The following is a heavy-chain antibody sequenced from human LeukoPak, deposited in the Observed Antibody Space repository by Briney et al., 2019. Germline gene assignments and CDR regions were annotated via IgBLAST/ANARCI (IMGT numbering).Heavy chain of an antibody. D-gene: IGHD5-18*01. Sequence: GGSLRLSCAASGFTFSTYGMHWVRQAPGKGLEWVAFIRYDGSNKYYADSVKGRFTISRDNSMNTLYLQMNSLRVEDTAVYYCAKDRGAHTTMYYYYMDVWGKGIPVTISS. CDR3: AKDRGAHTTMYYYYMDV. J-gene: IGHJ6*03. CDR2: IRYDGSNK. V-gene: IGHV3-30*02. CDR1: GFTFSTYG.